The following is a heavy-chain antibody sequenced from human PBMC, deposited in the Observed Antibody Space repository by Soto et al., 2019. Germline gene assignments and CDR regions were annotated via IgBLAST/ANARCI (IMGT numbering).Heavy chain of an antibody. D-gene: IGHD2-2*01. J-gene: IGHJ6*02. CDR3: AKDFCSSTSCANYYYYGMDV. V-gene: IGHV3-30*18. Sequence: GGSLRLSCAASGFTFSSYGMHWVRQAPGKGLEWVAVISYDGSNKYYADSVKGRFTISRDNSKNTLYLQMNSLRAEDTAVYYCAKDFCSSTSCANYYYYGMDVWGQGTTVTVSS. CDR1: GFTFSSYG. CDR2: ISYDGSNK.